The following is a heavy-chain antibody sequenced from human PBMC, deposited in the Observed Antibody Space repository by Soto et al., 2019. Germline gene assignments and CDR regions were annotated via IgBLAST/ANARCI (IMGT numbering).Heavy chain of an antibody. CDR1: GFTFSSYG. CDR3: ASSQVEAVAGFDY. V-gene: IGHV3-33*01. J-gene: IGHJ4*02. CDR2: IWYDGSNK. Sequence: GGSLRLSCAASGFTFSSYGMHWVRQAPGKGLEWVAVIWYDGSNKYYADSVKGRFTISRDNSKNTLYLQMNSLRAEDTAVYYCASSQVEAVAGFDYWGQGTLVTVSS. D-gene: IGHD6-19*01.